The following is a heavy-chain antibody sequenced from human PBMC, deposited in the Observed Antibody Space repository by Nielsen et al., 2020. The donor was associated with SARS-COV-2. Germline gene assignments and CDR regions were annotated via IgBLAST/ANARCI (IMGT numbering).Heavy chain of an antibody. CDR2: INHSGST. Sequence: SETLSLTCAVYGGSFNDYYWTWIRQPPGKGLEWIGEINHSGSTDYNPSLKSPVTISVDTSKSQFSLKLTSVTAADTAVYYCARGIRYKLLSDDYFDYWGQGTLVTVSS. V-gene: IGHV4-34*01. D-gene: IGHD2-2*01. CDR1: GGSFNDYY. J-gene: IGHJ4*02. CDR3: ARGIRYKLLSDDYFDY.